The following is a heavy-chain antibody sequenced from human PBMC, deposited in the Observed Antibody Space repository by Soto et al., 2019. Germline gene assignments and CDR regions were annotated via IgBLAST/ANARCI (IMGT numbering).Heavy chain of an antibody. CDR3: ARDGSGGGDDC. J-gene: IGHJ4*02. CDR1: EFTFTDYA. V-gene: IGHV3-30-3*01. CDR2: ISYDGSNQ. D-gene: IGHD3-10*01. Sequence: QVQLVESGGGVVQPGRSLRLSCAASEFTFTDYAMHWVRQAPGKGLEWVAVISYDGSNQNYADSVKGRFTISRDNSKNTLYLQMNSLRAEDTAVYYCARDGSGGGDDCWGQGTLVTVSS.